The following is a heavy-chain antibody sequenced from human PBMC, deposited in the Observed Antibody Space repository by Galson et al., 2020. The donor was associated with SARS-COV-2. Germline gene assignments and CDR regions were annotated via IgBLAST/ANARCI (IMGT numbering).Heavy chain of an antibody. CDR3: ARGDSTNYYYNAFDI. J-gene: IGHJ3*02. CDR2: IYPGDSDT. Sequence: GESLKISCKGSGYSFTSYWIGWVRQMPGKGLEWMGIIYPGDSDTRYSPSFQGQVTISADKSISTAYLQWSSLKASDSAMYYCARGDSTNYYYNAFDIWGQGTMVTVSA. CDR1: GYSFTSYW. D-gene: IGHD3-22*01. V-gene: IGHV5-51*01.